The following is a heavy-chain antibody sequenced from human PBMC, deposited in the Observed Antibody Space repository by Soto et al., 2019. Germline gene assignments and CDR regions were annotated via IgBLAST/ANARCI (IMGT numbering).Heavy chain of an antibody. CDR1: GGSFSGYY. Sequence: SETLSLTCAVYGGSFSGYYWSWIRQPPGKGLEWIGEINHSGSTNYNPSLKSRVTISVDTSKNQFSLKLSSVTAADTAVYYCASSELDSNAYWGQGTLVTVSS. D-gene: IGHD5-18*01. V-gene: IGHV4-34*01. J-gene: IGHJ4*02. CDR2: INHSGST. CDR3: ASSELDSNAY.